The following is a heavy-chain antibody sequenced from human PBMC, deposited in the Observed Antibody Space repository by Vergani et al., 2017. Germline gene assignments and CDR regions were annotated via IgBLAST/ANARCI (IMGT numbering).Heavy chain of an antibody. CDR1: GGSISSSNW. CDR3: ASDREMSHYGSGSAGGMVV. Sequence: QVQLQESGPGLVKPPGTLSLTCAVSGGSISSSNWWSWVRQPPGKGLEWIGEIYHSGRTNYNPSLKSRVTISVDKSKDLFSLSLTSVTAADTAVYYCASDREMSHYGSGSAGGMVVWWQGGTVIVAS. J-gene: IGHJ6*01. V-gene: IGHV4-4*03. D-gene: IGHD3-10*01. CDR2: IYHSGRT.